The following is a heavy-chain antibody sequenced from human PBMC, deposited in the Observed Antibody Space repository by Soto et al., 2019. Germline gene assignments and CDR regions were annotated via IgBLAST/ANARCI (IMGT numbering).Heavy chain of an antibody. CDR1: GFTCSSYA. D-gene: IGHD4-17*01. CDR2: ISGSGGST. J-gene: IGHJ4*02. V-gene: IGHV3-23*01. Sequence: GGSLRLSCAASGFTCSSYAMSWVRQAPGKGLEWVSAISGSGGSTYYADSVKGRFTISRDNSKNTLYLQMNSLRAEDTAVYYCAKLDNYGAYRLRYFDYWGQGTLVTVSS. CDR3: AKLDNYGAYRLRYFDY.